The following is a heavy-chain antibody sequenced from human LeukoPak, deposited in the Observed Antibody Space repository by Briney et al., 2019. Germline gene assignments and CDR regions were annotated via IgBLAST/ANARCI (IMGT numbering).Heavy chain of an antibody. Sequence: PSETLSLTCTVSGGSISSYYWSWIRQPPGKGLEWIGNIDYSRDTNYNPSLRSRVTILVDKSRNQFSLKLNSVTAADTAVYYCARNGPHYDDKSGYLDSWGQGTLVTVSS. CDR3: ARNGPHYDDKSGYLDS. J-gene: IGHJ4*02. CDR1: GGSISSYY. V-gene: IGHV4-59*03. D-gene: IGHD3-22*01. CDR2: IDYSRDT.